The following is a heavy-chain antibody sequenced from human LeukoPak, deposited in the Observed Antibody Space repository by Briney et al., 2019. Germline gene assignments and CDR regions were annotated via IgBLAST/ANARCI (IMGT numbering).Heavy chain of an antibody. CDR1: GFTFSSYG. J-gene: IGHJ4*02. V-gene: IGHV3-30*02. Sequence: GGSLRLSCAASGFTFSSYGMHWVRQAPGKGLEWVAFIRYDGSNKYYADSVKSRFTISRDNSKNTLYLQMNSLRAEDTAVYYCAKEGLGGTTGGVDYWGQGTLVTVSS. D-gene: IGHD1-1*01. CDR3: AKEGLGGTTGGVDY. CDR2: IRYDGSNK.